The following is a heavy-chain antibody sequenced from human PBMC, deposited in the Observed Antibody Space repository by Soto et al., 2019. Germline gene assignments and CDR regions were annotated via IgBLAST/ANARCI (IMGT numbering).Heavy chain of an antibody. D-gene: IGHD3-3*01. Sequence: GGSLRLSCAASGFTVSSNYMSWVRQAPGKGLEWVSVIYSGGSTYYADSVKGRFTISRDNSKNTLYLQMNSLRAEDTAVYYCASNPLWYYDFCSGYHPFDYWAQGTLVTVSS. V-gene: IGHV3-66*01. CDR2: IYSGGST. J-gene: IGHJ4*02. CDR3: ASNPLWYYDFCSGYHPFDY. CDR1: GFTVSSNY.